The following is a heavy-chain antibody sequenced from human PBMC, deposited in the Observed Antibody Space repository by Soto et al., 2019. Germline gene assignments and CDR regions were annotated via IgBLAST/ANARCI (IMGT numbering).Heavy chain of an antibody. CDR2: IYSGGST. Sequence: EVQLVESGGGLIQPGGSLRLSCAASGFTVSSNYMSWVRQAPGKGLEWVSVIYSGGSTYYADSVKGRFTISRDNSKNTLYLQMNSLRAEDTAVYYCARSQYYDFWSLGAFDIWVKGTMVTVSS. CDR1: GFTVSSNY. D-gene: IGHD3-3*01. V-gene: IGHV3-53*01. J-gene: IGHJ3*02. CDR3: ARSQYYDFWSLGAFDI.